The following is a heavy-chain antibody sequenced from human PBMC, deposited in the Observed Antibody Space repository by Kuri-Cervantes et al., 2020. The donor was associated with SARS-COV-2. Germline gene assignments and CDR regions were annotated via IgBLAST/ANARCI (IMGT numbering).Heavy chain of an antibody. D-gene: IGHD3-10*01. J-gene: IGHJ4*02. CDR3: ATMSFITMVRGVIGDY. Sequence: SQTLSLTCAISGGSVSSNSAAWNWIRQPPSRGLEWLGRTYYRSKWYNDYAVSVKSRITINPDTSKNQFSLKLSSVTAADTAVYYCATMSFITMVRGVIGDYWGQGTLVTVSS. V-gene: IGHV6-1*01. CDR2: TYYRSKWYN. CDR1: GGSVSSNSAA.